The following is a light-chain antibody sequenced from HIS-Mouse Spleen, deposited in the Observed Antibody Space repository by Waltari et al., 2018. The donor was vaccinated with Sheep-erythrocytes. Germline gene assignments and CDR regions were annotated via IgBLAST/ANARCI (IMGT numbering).Light chain of an antibody. J-gene: IGLJ3*02. CDR3: SSYAGSNNWV. CDR2: EVS. V-gene: IGLV2-8*01. Sequence: QSALTQPPSASGSPGQSVTISCTGTSSDVGGYNYVSWYQQHPGKAPKLMIYEVSRRLSGVPGRFSGSKSGNTASLTVSWLQAEDEADYYCSSYAGSNNWVFGGGTKLTVL. CDR1: SSDVGGYNY.